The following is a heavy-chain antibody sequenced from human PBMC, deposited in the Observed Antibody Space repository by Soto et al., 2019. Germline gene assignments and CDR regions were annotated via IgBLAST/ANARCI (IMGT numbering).Heavy chain of an antibody. CDR1: GGSIRNYY. Sequence: TSETLSLTCTVPGGSIRNYYWSWIRQPAGKGLEWIGRVYSTGTTNYNPSLRSRVAMSVDTSKNQFSLRLDSVTAADTATYFCARDEYYDSNNWFEHWGLGTLVTVSS. CDR3: ARDEYYDSNNWFEH. D-gene: IGHD3-22*01. J-gene: IGHJ5*02. V-gene: IGHV4-4*07. CDR2: VYSTGTT.